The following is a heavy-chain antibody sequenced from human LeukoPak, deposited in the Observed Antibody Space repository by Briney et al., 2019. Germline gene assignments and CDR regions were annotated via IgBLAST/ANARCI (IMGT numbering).Heavy chain of an antibody. CDR1: GLTFGNAW. Sequence: MTGGPLRLSCVVSGLTFGNAWMSWVRQAPGKGLEWVGRIKSKNVGEATEYAAPVQGRFTISRDDSKNTVYLQMSGLKTEDTAVYYCSTGPGNSGYWGQGTLVTVSS. V-gene: IGHV3-15*01. D-gene: IGHD4-23*01. J-gene: IGHJ4*02. CDR2: IKSKNVGEAT. CDR3: STGPGNSGY.